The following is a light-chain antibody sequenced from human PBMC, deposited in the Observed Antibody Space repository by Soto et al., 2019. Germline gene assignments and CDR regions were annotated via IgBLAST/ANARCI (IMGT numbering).Light chain of an antibody. CDR1: QSVSSNY. CDR2: GAY. CDR3: KNYGNLLWK. Sequence: DIVWTHAPVTLSLSPVERATLSFIASQSVSSNYLAWYQQKPGQANRIIIYGAYSRATGIKDRFSGSGSGTDFTLTIRRMEPEDFAVYYCKNYGNLLWKFGNGHTVDLK. V-gene: IGKV3-20*01. J-gene: IGKJ1*01.